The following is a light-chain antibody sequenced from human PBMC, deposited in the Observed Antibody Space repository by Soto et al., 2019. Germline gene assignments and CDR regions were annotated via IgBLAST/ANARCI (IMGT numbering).Light chain of an antibody. CDR3: QAWATNTVV. Sequence: SYELTHPPSVSVSPGQTASITCSGDKLGDKYAFWYQQKPGQSPVLVIYQDNKRPSGIPERFSGSNSGNTATLTISGTQALDEDDYFCQAWATNTVVFGGGTKLTVL. CDR2: QDN. J-gene: IGLJ2*01. CDR1: KLGDKY. V-gene: IGLV3-1*01.